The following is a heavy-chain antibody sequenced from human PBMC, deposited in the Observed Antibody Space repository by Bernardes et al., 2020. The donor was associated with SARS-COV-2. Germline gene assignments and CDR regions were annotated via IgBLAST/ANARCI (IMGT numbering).Heavy chain of an antibody. J-gene: IGHJ4*02. CDR3: TRSLSSGWYFEY. CDR1: GFTFSSYS. V-gene: IGHV3-21*01. Sequence: GGSLRLSCAASGFTFSSYSMNWVRQAPGKGLEWVASISGSTSIYTYYADSVRGRFTISRDNAKNSLYLQMNSLRADDTAVYYCTRSLSSGWYFEYWSRGTLATVYS. D-gene: IGHD6-19*01. CDR2: ISGSTSIYT.